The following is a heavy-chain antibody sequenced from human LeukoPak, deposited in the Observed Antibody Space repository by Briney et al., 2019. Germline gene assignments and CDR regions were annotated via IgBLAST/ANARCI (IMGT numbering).Heavy chain of an antibody. CDR2: ISSGSGTI. Sequence: PGGSLRLSCAASGFTFSSYSMNWVRQAPGKGLEWVSYISSGSGTIYYADSVKGRFTISRDNAKNSLYLQMNRLRAEDTAVYYCARRYDSKNYFDYWGKGTTVTVSS. J-gene: IGHJ4*03. CDR3: ARRYDSKNYFDY. D-gene: IGHD3-22*01. CDR1: GFTFSSYS. V-gene: IGHV3-48*01.